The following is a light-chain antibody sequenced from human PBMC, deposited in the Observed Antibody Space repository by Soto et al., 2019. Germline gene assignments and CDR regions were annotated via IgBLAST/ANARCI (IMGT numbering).Light chain of an antibody. V-gene: IGLV2-14*01. CDR3: CSYRRTSTLV. CDR2: EVS. CDR1: SSDIGAYKY. J-gene: IGLJ2*01. Sequence: QSALTQPASVSGSPGQSVTISCTGTSSDIGAYKYVSWYQHHPGKSPRLMIYEVSNRPSGVSNRFSASKPGNTASLTISVLQAEDEADYYCCSYRRTSTLVFGGGTKLIVL.